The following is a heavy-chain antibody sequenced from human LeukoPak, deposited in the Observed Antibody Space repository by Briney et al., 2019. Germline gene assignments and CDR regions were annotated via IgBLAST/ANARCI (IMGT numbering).Heavy chain of an antibody. V-gene: IGHV3-23*01. CDR3: AKELEYNGYDPH. J-gene: IGHJ4*02. D-gene: IGHD5-12*01. Sequence: GGSLRLSCAASGFIFSSYAMSWVRRAPGKGLEWVSAISGRAVSTYYADSVKGRFTISRDNSKNTLYLQMNSLRAEDTAVYYCAKELEYNGYDPHWGQGTLVTVSS. CDR1: GFIFSSYA. CDR2: ISGRAVST.